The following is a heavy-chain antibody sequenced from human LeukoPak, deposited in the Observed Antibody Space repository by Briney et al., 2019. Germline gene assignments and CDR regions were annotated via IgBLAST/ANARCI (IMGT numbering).Heavy chain of an antibody. CDR2: INAGNGNT. D-gene: IGHD3-10*01. J-gene: IGHJ4*02. CDR3: ARVAVGEFYDY. CDR1: GYTFTSYG. Sequence: ASVKVSCKASGYTFTSYGISWVRQAPGQRLEWMGWINAGNGNTKYSQKFQGRVTITRDTSASTAYMELSSPRSEDTAVYYCARVAVGEFYDYWGQGTLVTVSS. V-gene: IGHV1-3*01.